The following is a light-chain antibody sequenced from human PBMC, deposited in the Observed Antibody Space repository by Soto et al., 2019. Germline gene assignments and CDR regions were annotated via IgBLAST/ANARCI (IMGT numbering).Light chain of an antibody. CDR1: QSISSH. CDR2: AAS. CDR3: QQYDNLPSIT. J-gene: IGKJ5*01. V-gene: IGKV1-33*01. Sequence: DIQMTQSPSSLSASVGDRVTITCRASQSISSHLNWYQQKPGKAPKLLIYAASSLQSGVPSRFSGSGSGTDFTFTISSLQPEDIATYYCQQYDNLPSITFGQGTRLEIK.